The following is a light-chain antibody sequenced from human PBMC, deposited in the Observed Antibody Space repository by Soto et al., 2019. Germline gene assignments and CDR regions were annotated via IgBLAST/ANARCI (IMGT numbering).Light chain of an antibody. Sequence: DVVMTQSPLSLPVTLGQPASISCRSSQSLVHSSGNTYLNWFLQRPGHSPRRLIYQVSNRDSGVTDRFSGSGSGIDFTLKISRVEADVVGVYYCMQGTYWPRTFGGRTKVDIK. CDR3: MQGTYWPRT. CDR2: QVS. J-gene: IGKJ4*01. CDR1: QSLVHSSGNTY. V-gene: IGKV2-30*02.